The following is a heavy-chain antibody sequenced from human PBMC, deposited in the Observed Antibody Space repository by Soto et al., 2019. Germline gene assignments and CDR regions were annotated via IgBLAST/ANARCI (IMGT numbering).Heavy chain of an antibody. CDR1: GGSISSGGYY. V-gene: IGHV4-31*03. Sequence: PSETLSLTCTVSGGSISSGGYYWSWIRQHPGKGLEWIGYIYYSGSTYYNPSLKSRVTISVDTSKNQFSLKLSSVTAADTAVYYCARGFGWYYYDSSGQGGNDYWGQGTLVTVSS. CDR2: IYYSGST. CDR3: ARGFGWYYYDSSGQGGNDY. J-gene: IGHJ4*02. D-gene: IGHD3-22*01.